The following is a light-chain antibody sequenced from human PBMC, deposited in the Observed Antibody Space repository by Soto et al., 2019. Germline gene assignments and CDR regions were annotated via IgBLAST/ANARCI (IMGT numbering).Light chain of an antibody. CDR2: GNS. CDR1: SSNIGAGYD. CDR3: QSYDSSPV. J-gene: IGLJ3*02. Sequence: QSVLTQPPSVSGAPGQRVTISCTGSSSNIGAGYDVHWYQQLPGTAPKLLIYGNSNRPSGVPDRFSGSKSGTSASLAITGLQAEYEADYYCQSYDSSPVFGGGTKLTVL. V-gene: IGLV1-40*01.